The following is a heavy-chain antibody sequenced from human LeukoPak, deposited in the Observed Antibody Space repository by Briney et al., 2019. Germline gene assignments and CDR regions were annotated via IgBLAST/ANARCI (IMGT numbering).Heavy chain of an antibody. CDR3: ASASSESDYWALDY. Sequence: GGSLRLSCAASGFNICSYWMNWVRHGPGKGLVWVARINSDGKSISYADYVKGRFTIYRDNANNTLYLQMDSLRAEDTAVYYCASASSESDYWALDYWGQGTLVTVSS. CDR1: GFNICSYW. J-gene: IGHJ4*02. CDR2: INSDGKSI. V-gene: IGHV3-74*01. D-gene: IGHD3-16*01.